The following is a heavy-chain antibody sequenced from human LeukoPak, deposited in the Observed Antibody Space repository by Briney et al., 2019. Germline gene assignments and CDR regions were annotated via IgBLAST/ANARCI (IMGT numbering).Heavy chain of an antibody. CDR2: ISSSSSYI. V-gene: IGHV3-21*04. D-gene: IGHD2-8*02. J-gene: IGHJ6*03. CDR3: ARAGTSAPIFSYYYYYMDV. Sequence: GGSLRLSCAASGFTFSSYSMNWVRQAPGKGLEWVSSISSSSSYIYYADSVKGRFTISRDNAKNSLYLQMNSLRAEDTAVYYCARAGTSAPIFSYYYYYMDVWGKGTTVTISS. CDR1: GFTFSSYS.